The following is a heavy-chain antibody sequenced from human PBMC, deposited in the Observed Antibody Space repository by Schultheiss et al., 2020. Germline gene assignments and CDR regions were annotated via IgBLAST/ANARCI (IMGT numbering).Heavy chain of an antibody. CDR1: GFSFSSYS. CDR2: ISDSGDSA. V-gene: IGHV3-23*01. D-gene: IGHD2-8*01. J-gene: IGHJ4*02. Sequence: GESLKISCAASGFSFSSYSMNWVRQAPGKGLEWVASISDSGDSAFYGHSVRGRFTISRDNSKNMLYLQMDSLRAEDTAVYYCAKGRLRYCTNGVCYPFDYWGQGTLVTVSS. CDR3: AKGRLRYCTNGVCYPFDY.